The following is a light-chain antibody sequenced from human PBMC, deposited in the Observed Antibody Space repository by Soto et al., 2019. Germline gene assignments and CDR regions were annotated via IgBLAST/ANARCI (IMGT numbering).Light chain of an antibody. CDR3: QQSYSSTWT. V-gene: IGKV1-5*01. Sequence: DIQMTQSPSTLSASVGDRVTITCRASQSISSWLAWYQQKPGKAPKVLIYDASSLESGVPSRFSGSGSGTEFSLTISSLQPDDFATYYCQQSYSSTWTFGQGTKV. CDR2: DAS. CDR1: QSISSW. J-gene: IGKJ1*01.